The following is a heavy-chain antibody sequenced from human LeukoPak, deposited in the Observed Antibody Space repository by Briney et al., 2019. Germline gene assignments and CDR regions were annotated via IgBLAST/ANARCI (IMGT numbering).Heavy chain of an antibody. Sequence: GGSLRLSCAVSGFTVSSNYMSWVRQPPGKGLEWVSIISGSGGTTHYADSVKGRFTISRDNSRNTLYLQMNSLRAEDTAVYYCVRESYSMDVWGKGTTVTVSS. V-gene: IGHV3-53*03. CDR2: ISGSGGTT. J-gene: IGHJ6*03. CDR1: GFTVSSNY. CDR3: VRESYSMDV.